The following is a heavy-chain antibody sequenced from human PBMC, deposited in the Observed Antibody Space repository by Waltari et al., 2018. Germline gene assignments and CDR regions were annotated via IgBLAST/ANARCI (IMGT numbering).Heavy chain of an antibody. CDR3: ATSSELATVTGPYYFHY. D-gene: IGHD1-1*01. V-gene: IGHV1-69*01. CDR1: GGPFTHCA. CDR2: TIPALGTK. J-gene: IGHJ4*02. Sequence: QMNLVQAGAALKISGASFMGSSTATGGPFTHCAIRRVRQAPGQGLDCLVLTIPALGTKTYAHNFQDRLTFKADRATSTVYMELSSLRSDDTAVYFCATSSELATVTGPYYFHYWGQGALVTVSS.